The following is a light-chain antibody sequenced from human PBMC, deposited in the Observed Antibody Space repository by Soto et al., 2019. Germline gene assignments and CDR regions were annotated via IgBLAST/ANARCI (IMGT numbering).Light chain of an antibody. Sequence: QSVLTQPASVSGSPGQSVTISCTGTSSDVGGYNYVSWYQQHPGKAPKLMIYDVSNRPSGVSNRFSGSKSGNTASLTISGLQAEDEADYCCSSYISSSTPYVFGTGTKVTIL. V-gene: IGLV2-14*01. CDR2: DVS. CDR1: SSDVGGYNY. J-gene: IGLJ1*01. CDR3: SSYISSSTPYV.